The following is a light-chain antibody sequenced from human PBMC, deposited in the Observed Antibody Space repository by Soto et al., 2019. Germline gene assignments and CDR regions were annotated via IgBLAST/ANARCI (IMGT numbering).Light chain of an antibody. V-gene: IGKV3-11*01. CDR2: DAS. J-gene: IGKJ1*01. CDR1: QSVSSH. Sequence: EIVLTQSPATLSLSPWERATLSCRASQSVSSHLAWYQQKPGQSPRLLIYDASNRATGIPARFSGSGSGTEFTLTISRLEPEDFAVYYCQRYGTSTTFGQGTKVDIK. CDR3: QRYGTSTT.